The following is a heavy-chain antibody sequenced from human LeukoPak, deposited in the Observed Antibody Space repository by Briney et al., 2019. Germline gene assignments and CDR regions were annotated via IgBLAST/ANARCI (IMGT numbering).Heavy chain of an antibody. V-gene: IGHV3-48*03. Sequence: GGSLRLSCAASGFTFSSYEMNWVRQAPGKGLEWVSYISSSGSTIYYADSVKGRFTISRDNAKNSLYLQMNSLRAEDTAVYYCARDRGYSYGYLFVYWGQGTLVTVSS. CDR2: ISSSGSTI. CDR1: GFTFSSYE. CDR3: ARDRGYSYGYLFVY. D-gene: IGHD5-18*01. J-gene: IGHJ4*02.